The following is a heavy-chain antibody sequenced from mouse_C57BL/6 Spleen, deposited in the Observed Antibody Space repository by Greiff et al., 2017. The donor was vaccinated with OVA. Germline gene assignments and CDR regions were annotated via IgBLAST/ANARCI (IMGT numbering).Heavy chain of an antibody. CDR3: ARRKGANWDY. J-gene: IGHJ2*01. CDR1: GYTFTSYW. D-gene: IGHD4-1*01. Sequence: QVQLQQPGAELVMPGASVKLSCKASGYTFTSYWMHWVKQRPGQGLEWIGEIDPSDSYTNYNQKFKGKSTLTVDKSSSTAYMQLSSLTSEDSAVYYCARRKGANWDYWGQGTTLTVSS. V-gene: IGHV1-69*01. CDR2: IDPSDSYT.